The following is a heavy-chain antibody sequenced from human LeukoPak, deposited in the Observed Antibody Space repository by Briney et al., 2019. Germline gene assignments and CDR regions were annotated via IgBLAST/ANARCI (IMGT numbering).Heavy chain of an antibody. J-gene: IGHJ4*02. CDR3: AREISAGGFDY. V-gene: IGHV3-21*01. Sequence: GGSLRLSCAASGFTFSDYSMNWVRQAPGRGLEWVSSIGGSSRSGFYADSMKGRFTISRDNTRNSLYLQMNSLRAEDTAVYYCAREISAGGFDYWGQGTLVTVSP. CDR1: GFTFSDYS. CDR2: IGGSSRSG. D-gene: IGHD6-13*01.